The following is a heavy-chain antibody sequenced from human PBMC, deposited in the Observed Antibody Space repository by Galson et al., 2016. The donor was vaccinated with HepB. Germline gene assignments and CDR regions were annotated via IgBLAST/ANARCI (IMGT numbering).Heavy chain of an antibody. CDR3: ARALGIVGTTPYFDY. CDR1: GYSFTSYY. Sequence: SVKVSCKASGYSFTSYYLHWVRQAPGQGLEWMGIINPGGGSTTYAQKFQGRVNMTRDMSTSTVYMELNSLRSDDTAVYYCARALGIVGTTPYFDYWGQGTLVTVSS. J-gene: IGHJ4*02. CDR2: INPGGGST. D-gene: IGHD1-26*01. V-gene: IGHV1-46*01.